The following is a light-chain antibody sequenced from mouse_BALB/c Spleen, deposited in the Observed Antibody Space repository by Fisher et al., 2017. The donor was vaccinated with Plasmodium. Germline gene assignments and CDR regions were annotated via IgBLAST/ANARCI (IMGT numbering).Light chain of an antibody. J-gene: IGKJ5*01. CDR3: QHSNSWPLT. CDR1: QIISSN. CDR2: YTS. Sequence: DIVITQTPVTLSVTPGDSVSLSCRASQIISSNLHWYQQKSHESPRLLINYTSQSISGIPSRFNGSGSGTDFTLSINSVETEDFGMYFCQHSNSWPLTFGSGTKLELK. V-gene: IGKV5-43*01.